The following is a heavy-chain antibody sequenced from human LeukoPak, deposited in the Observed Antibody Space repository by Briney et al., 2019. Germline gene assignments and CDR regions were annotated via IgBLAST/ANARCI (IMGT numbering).Heavy chain of an antibody. CDR3: ARDSLGYCSGGSCPAPYYYGMDV. J-gene: IGHJ6*02. CDR2: IYSDGST. Sequence: GGSLRLSCAASGFIVSGDFMSWVRQAPGKGLEWVSVIYSDGSTYYADSVKGRFTISRDNSKNTLYLQMNSLRGEDTAVYYCARDSLGYCSGGSCPAPYYYGMDVWGQGTTVTVSS. D-gene: IGHD2-15*01. V-gene: IGHV3-53*01. CDR1: GFIVSGDF.